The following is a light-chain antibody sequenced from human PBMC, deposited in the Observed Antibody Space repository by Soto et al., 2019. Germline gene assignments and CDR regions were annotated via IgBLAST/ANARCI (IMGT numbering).Light chain of an antibody. CDR1: QSLLDSSNNKDY. Sequence: DIVMTQSPDSLAVSLGERATLNCKSNQSLLDSSNNKDYLTWYQQKPGQPPKLIIYWASTREFGVPARFSGSRSGAEFTLTISSLQSEDFAVYYCQHYVNWSLTFGGGTKVDNK. V-gene: IGKV4-1*01. J-gene: IGKJ4*01. CDR3: QHYVNWSLT. CDR2: WAS.